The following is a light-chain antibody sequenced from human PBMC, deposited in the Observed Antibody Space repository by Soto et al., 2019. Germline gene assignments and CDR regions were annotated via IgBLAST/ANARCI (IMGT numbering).Light chain of an antibody. CDR3: QQYGSLWT. Sequence: EIVLTQSPGTLSLSPGERATLSCRASQSVSSTYLAWYQQKPGQAPRLLIYGASSRATGIPDRFSGSGSGTDFTLTISRLEPEDFAVYYCQQYGSLWTFGQGTKVAI. V-gene: IGKV3-20*01. CDR1: QSVSSTY. CDR2: GAS. J-gene: IGKJ1*01.